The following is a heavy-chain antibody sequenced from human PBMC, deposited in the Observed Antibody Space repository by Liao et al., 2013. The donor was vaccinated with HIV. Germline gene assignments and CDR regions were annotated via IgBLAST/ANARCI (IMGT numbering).Heavy chain of an antibody. CDR2: IYYSGST. Sequence: QVQLQESGPGLVKPSQTLSLTCTVSGGSISSGDYYWSWIRQPPGKGLEWIGYIYYSGSTYYNPSLKSRVTISVDTSKNQFSLKLSSVTAADTAVYYCARESRDQGYMIVQGLDYWGQGTLVTVSS. D-gene: IGHD3-22*01. CDR3: ARESRDQGYMIVQGLDY. J-gene: IGHJ4*02. V-gene: IGHV4-30-4*08. CDR1: GGSISSGDYY.